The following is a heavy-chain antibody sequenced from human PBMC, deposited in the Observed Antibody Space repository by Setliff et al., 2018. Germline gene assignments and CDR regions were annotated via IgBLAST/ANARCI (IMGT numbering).Heavy chain of an antibody. CDR1: GGSISNYY. Sequence: TLSLTCTVSGGSISNYYWSWIRQPPGKGLEWIGYIYTSGSTNYNPSLKSRVTISVDTSKNQFSLKLSSVTAADTATYYCARGQYNSGYYGEPSSYYFDSWAQGTLVTVSS. D-gene: IGHD5-12*01. CDR3: ARGQYNSGYYGEPSSYYFDS. V-gene: IGHV4-4*08. J-gene: IGHJ4*02. CDR2: IYTSGST.